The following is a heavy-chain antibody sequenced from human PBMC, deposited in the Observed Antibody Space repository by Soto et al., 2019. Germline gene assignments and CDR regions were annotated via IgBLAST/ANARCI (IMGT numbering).Heavy chain of an antibody. Sequence: GGSLRLSCTTSGFTFSDYYMTWVRQAPGKGLEWISYMSGSGDAIYYADSVKGRSTISRDNAKNSLHLEMNSLRVEDTAMYYCVRGNFYYGMDVWGQGTTVTVSS. J-gene: IGHJ6*02. CDR2: MSGSGDAI. CDR3: VRGNFYYGMDV. CDR1: GFTFSDYY. V-gene: IGHV3-11*01.